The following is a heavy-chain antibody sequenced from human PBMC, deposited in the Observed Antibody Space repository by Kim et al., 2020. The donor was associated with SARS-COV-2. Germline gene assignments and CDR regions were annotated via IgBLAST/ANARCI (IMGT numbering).Heavy chain of an antibody. J-gene: IGHJ3*02. CDR3: ARERVYYDYVWGSYLDAFDI. V-gene: IGHV4-30-4*01. CDR1: GGSISSGDYY. Sequence: SETLSLTCTVSGGSISSGDYYWSWIRQPPGKGLEWIGYIYYSGSTYYNPSLKSRVTISVDTSKNQFSLKLSSVTAADTAVYYCARERVYYDYVWGSYLDAFDIWGQGTMVTVSS. CDR2: IYYSGST. D-gene: IGHD3-16*02.